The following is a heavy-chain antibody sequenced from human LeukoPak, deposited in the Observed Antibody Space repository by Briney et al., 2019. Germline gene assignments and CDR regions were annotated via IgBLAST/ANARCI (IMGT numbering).Heavy chain of an antibody. J-gene: IGHJ5*02. Sequence: ASVKVSCKASGYTFTSYGISWVRQAPGQGLEWMGWISAYNSNTNYAQKLQGRVIMTTDTSTSTAYMELRSLRSDDTAVYYCARDRSDGSGWFRRNPNWFDPWGQGTLVTVSS. V-gene: IGHV1-18*01. CDR1: GYTFTSYG. D-gene: IGHD6-19*01. CDR2: ISAYNSNT. CDR3: ARDRSDGSGWFRRNPNWFDP.